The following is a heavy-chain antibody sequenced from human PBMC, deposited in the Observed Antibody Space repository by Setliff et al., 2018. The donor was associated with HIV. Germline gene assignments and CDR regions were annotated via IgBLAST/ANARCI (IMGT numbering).Heavy chain of an antibody. Sequence: SGPTLVNPTQTLTLTCTFSGFSLSASAVGVGWIRQPPGKALEWLALISWNDDKRYNPSLNSRLTITKDTSKNQVVLTMTKMDSVDTATYYCARISATHYDFWSGSIDYWGQGTLVTVS. CDR1: GFSLSASAVG. J-gene: IGHJ4*02. V-gene: IGHV2-5*01. D-gene: IGHD3-3*01. CDR2: ISWNDDK. CDR3: ARISATHYDFWSGSIDY.